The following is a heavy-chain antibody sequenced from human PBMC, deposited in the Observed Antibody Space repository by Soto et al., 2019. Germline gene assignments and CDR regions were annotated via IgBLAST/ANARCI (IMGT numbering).Heavy chain of an antibody. Sequence: GASVKVSCKSSGYTFINYYVHWVRQAPGQGLEWMGMINPSGGRTTYPQKFQGRVTMTRDTSTSTVYMELSSLRSDDTAVFYCAREKASTSLLTHYYYAMDVWGQGTTVTVSS. CDR2: INPSGGRT. CDR1: GYTFINYY. V-gene: IGHV1-46*01. J-gene: IGHJ6*02. CDR3: AREKASTSLLTHYYYAMDV.